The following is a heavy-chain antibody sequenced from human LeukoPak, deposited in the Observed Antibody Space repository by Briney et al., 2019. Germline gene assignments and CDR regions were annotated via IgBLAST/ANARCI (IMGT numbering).Heavy chain of an antibody. D-gene: IGHD2-2*01. CDR1: GFTFDDYA. V-gene: IGHV3-9*01. CDR3: AKARIVVVPAAIFDY. J-gene: IGHJ4*02. Sequence: GRSLRLSCAASGFTFDDYAMHWVRQAPGKGLEWVSGISWNSGSIGYADSVKGRFTISRDNAKSSLYLQMNSLRAEDTALYYCAKARIVVVPAAIFDYWGQGTLVTVSS. CDR2: ISWNSGSI.